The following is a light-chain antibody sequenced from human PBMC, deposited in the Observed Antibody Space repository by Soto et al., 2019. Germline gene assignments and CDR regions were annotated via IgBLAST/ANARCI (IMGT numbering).Light chain of an antibody. CDR3: QQRSNWPPLT. J-gene: IGKJ4*01. CDR2: DAS. CDR1: QSVSNY. V-gene: IGKV3-11*01. Sequence: EIVLTQSPDTLSLSPGERATVSCRASQSVSNYLAWYQQKPGQAPRLLIYDASNRATGIPARFSGSGSGTDFTLTFSSLEPEDFAVYYCQQRSNWPPLTFGGGTKVEIK.